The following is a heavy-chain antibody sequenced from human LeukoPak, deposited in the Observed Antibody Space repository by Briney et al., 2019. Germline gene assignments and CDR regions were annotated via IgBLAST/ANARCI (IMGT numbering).Heavy chain of an antibody. CDR1: GGSISSGGYY. J-gene: IGHJ4*02. CDR3: ARVKIAAAGTLGLDY. Sequence: PSETLSLTCTVSGGSISSGGYYWSWIRQPPGKGLEWIGYIYHSGSTYYNPSLKSRVTISVDRSKNQFSLKLSSVTAADTAVYYCARVKIAAAGTLGLDYWGQGTLVTVSS. CDR2: IYHSGST. V-gene: IGHV4-30-2*01. D-gene: IGHD6-13*01.